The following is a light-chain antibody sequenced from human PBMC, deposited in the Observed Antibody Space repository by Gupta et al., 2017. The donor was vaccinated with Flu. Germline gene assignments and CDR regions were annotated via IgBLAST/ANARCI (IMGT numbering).Light chain of an antibody. J-gene: IGKJ1*01. CDR2: AAS. CDR3: QQDYSTPRT. V-gene: IGKV1-6*01. Sequence: ARPMAQSPSALSASVGDRVTITCRASQGIRNDLGWYQQKPGKAPKLLIYAASSLQIGVPSRFSGSGSGTDFTLTISSLQTEDVATYYCQQDYSTPRTFGRGTKVEIK. CDR1: QGIRND.